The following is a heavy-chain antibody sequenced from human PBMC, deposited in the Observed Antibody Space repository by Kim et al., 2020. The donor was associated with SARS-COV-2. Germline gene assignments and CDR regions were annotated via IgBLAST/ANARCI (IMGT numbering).Heavy chain of an antibody. D-gene: IGHD2-15*01. J-gene: IGHJ4*02. Sequence: SETLSLTCAVSGGSISSSNWWSWVRQPPGKGLEWIGEIYHSGSTNYNPSLKSRVTISVDKSKNQFSLKLSSVTAADTAVYYCAGLGYCSGGSCYSGFGARSSGVVIAPPDYWGQGTLVTVSS. CDR3: AGLGYCSGGSCYSGFGARSSGVVIAPPDY. V-gene: IGHV4-4*02. CDR1: GGSISSSNW. CDR2: IYHSGST.